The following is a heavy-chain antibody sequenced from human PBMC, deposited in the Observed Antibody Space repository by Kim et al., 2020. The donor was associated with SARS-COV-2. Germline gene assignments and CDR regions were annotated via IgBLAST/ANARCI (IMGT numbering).Heavy chain of an antibody. J-gene: IGHJ4*02. CDR3: ARHTRAAARY. V-gene: IGHV4-39*01. Sequence: TSYTRTLKTRVTISTETSQNKFSLKLCSVTAADTAVYYCARHTRAAARYWGQGTLVTVSS. CDR2: T. D-gene: IGHD6-13*01.